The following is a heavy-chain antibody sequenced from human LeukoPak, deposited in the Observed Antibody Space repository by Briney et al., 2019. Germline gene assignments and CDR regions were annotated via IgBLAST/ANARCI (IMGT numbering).Heavy chain of an antibody. J-gene: IGHJ4*02. Sequence: ASVKVSCKASGYTFTSYYMHWVRRAPGQGLEWMGIINPSGGSTSYAQKFQGRVTMTRDMSTSTVYMELSSLRSEDTAVYYCAREVTTMVRGAKEGFDYWGQGTLVTVSS. CDR2: INPSGGST. CDR1: GYTFTSYY. CDR3: AREVTTMVRGAKEGFDY. V-gene: IGHV1-46*01. D-gene: IGHD3-10*01.